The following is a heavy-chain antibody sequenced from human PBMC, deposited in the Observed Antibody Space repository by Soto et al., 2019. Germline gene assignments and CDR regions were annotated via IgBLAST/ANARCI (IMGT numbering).Heavy chain of an antibody. CDR1: GFTVSSNY. Sequence: EVQLVESGGGLVQPGGSLRLSCAASGFTVSSNYMSWVRQAPGKGLEWVSVIYSGGRTYYADSVKGRFTISRHNSKNTLYLQMNSLRAEDTAVYYCARGGGYCSGGSCKTDYWGQGTLVTVSS. J-gene: IGHJ4*02. CDR3: ARGGGYCSGGSCKTDY. V-gene: IGHV3-53*04. CDR2: IYSGGRT. D-gene: IGHD2-15*01.